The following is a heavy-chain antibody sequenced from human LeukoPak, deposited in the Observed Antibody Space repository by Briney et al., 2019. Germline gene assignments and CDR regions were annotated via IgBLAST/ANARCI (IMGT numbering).Heavy chain of an antibody. Sequence: PGGSLRLSCAAPGFTFSSYGMHWVRQAPGKGLEWVAVISYDGSNKYYADSVKGRFTISRDNSKNTLYLQMNSLRAEDTAVYYCAKDRGWRFGELDYWGQGTLVTVSS. D-gene: IGHD3-10*01. J-gene: IGHJ4*02. CDR1: GFTFSSYG. CDR3: AKDRGWRFGELDY. V-gene: IGHV3-30*18. CDR2: ISYDGSNK.